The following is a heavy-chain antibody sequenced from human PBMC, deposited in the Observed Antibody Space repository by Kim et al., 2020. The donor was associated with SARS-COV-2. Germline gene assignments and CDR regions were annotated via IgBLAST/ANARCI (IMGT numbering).Heavy chain of an antibody. J-gene: IGHJ6*02. CDR1: GFTFSSHW. CDR2: ITTDGTTT. D-gene: IGHD3-10*01. Sequence: GGSLRLSCVASGFTFSSHWMHWVRQGPGKELMWVSRITTDGTTTYYADSVKGRFTISRDNAKNTLYLQMNSLGDEDTAVYYCARGLRAHYGLDVWGQGTTVTVSS. V-gene: IGHV3-74*01. CDR3: ARGLRAHYGLDV.